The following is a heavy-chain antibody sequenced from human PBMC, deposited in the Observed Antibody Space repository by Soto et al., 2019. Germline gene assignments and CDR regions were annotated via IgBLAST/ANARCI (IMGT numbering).Heavy chain of an antibody. CDR2: IIPIFGTA. V-gene: IGHV1-69*13. Sequence: SVKVSCKASAGTFSSYAISWVRQAPGQGLEWMGGIIPIFGTANYAQKFQGRVTITADESTSTAYMELSSRRSEDTAVYYCARERGYCSSTRCYYYYYYGMDVWAQGTTVTVSS. CDR3: ARERGYCSSTRCYYYYYYGMDV. CDR1: AGTFSSYA. J-gene: IGHJ6*01. D-gene: IGHD2-2*03.